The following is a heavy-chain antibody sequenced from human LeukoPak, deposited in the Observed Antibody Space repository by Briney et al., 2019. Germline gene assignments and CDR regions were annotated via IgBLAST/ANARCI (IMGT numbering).Heavy chain of an antibody. D-gene: IGHD3-22*01. V-gene: IGHV3-48*04. CDR3: AKDITPYYDSSGYYHDY. CDR1: GFTFSSYS. Sequence: GGSLRLSCAASGFTFSSYSINWVRQAPGKGLEWVSYIPGTSTNINYADSVKGRFTISRDNAKNLVYLQMNSLRGEDTAVYYCAKDITPYYDSSGYYHDYWGQGTLVTVSS. J-gene: IGHJ4*02. CDR2: IPGTSTNI.